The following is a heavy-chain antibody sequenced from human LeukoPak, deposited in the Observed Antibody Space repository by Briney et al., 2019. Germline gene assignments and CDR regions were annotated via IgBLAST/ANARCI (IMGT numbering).Heavy chain of an antibody. CDR2: IYYSGST. J-gene: IGHJ4*02. CDR1: GGSISSSSYY. V-gene: IGHV4-39*07. Sequence: SETLSLTCTVSGGSISSSSYYWGWIRQPPGKGLEWIGNIYYSGSTYYNPSLKSRVTISVDTSKNQFSLRLSSMTAADTAVYYCAREAGYFDYWGQGILVTVSS. CDR3: AREAGYFDY. D-gene: IGHD3-9*01.